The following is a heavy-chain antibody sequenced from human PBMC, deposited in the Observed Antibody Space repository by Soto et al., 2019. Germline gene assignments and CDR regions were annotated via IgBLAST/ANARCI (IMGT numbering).Heavy chain of an antibody. CDR3: ARAVVTATDAFDI. CDR2: IYQSGST. D-gene: IGHD2-21*02. V-gene: IGHV4-30-2*01. J-gene: IGHJ3*02. Sequence: QLQLQESGSGLVKPSQTLSLTCAVSGGSISSSGYSWSWIRQPPGKGLEWIGYIYQSGSTYYNSSLKSRVTISVDSSKSQFSLKLSSVTASDTAVYYCARAVVTATDAFDIWGHGTMVTVSS. CDR1: GGSISSSGYS.